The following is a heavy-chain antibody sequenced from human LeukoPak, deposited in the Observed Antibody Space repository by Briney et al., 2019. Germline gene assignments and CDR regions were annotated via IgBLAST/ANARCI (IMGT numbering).Heavy chain of an antibody. J-gene: IGHJ4*02. V-gene: IGHV3-48*03. D-gene: IGHD3-10*01. CDR1: GFTFSSYE. CDR3: ASNTYYYGSGSYPVLDY. CDR2: ISSSGSTI. Sequence: GSLRLSCAASGFTFSSYEMNWVRQAPGKGLEWVSYISSSGSTIYYADSVKGRFTISRDNAKHSLYLQMNSLRAEDTAVYYCASNTYYYGSGSYPVLDYWGQGTLVTVSS.